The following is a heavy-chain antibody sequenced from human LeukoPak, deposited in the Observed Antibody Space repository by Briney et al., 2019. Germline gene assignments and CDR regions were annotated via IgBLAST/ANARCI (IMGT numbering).Heavy chain of an antibody. CDR3: AIYETRAVALFDY. CDR1: GYSFTSYW. Sequence: GESLKISCKGSGYSFTSYWIGWVRQMPGKGLEWMGIIYPGDSDTRYSPSFQGQVTIPADKSISTAYLQWSSLKASDTAMYYCAIYETRAVALFDYRGQGTLVTVSS. CDR2: IYPGDSDT. D-gene: IGHD6-19*01. J-gene: IGHJ4*02. V-gene: IGHV5-51*01.